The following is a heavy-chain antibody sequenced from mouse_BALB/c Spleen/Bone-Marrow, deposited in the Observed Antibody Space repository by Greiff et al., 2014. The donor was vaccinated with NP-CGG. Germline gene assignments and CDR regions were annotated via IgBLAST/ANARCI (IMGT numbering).Heavy chain of an antibody. V-gene: IGHV4-1*02. J-gene: IGHJ3*01. D-gene: IGHD1-1*01. CDR1: GFDFSRYW. CDR2: INPDSSTI. CDR3: ARLSYYGRFAY. Sequence: EVKLVESGGGLVQPGGSLKLSCAASGFDFSRYWMSWVRQAPGKGLEWIGEINPDSSTINYAPSLKDKFILSRDNAKNTLYLQMSKVRSDDTALCYCARLSYYGRFAYWGQGTLVTVSA.